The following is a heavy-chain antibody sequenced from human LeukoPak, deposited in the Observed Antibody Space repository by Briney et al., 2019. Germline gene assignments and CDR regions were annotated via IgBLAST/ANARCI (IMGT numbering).Heavy chain of an antibody. V-gene: IGHV3-30*02. CDR2: IRYDGSNK. J-gene: IGHJ4*02. D-gene: IGHD5-24*01. CDR1: GFTFSSYG. Sequence: PGGSLRLSCAASGFTFSSYGMHWVRQAPGKGLEWVAFIRYDGSNKYYADSVKGRFTISRDNSKNTLYLQMNSLRAEDTAVYYCAKEVATILAEYYFDYWGQGTLVTVSS. CDR3: AKEVATILAEYYFDY.